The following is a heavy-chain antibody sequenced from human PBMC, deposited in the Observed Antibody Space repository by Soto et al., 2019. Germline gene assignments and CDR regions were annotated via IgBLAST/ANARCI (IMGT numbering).Heavy chain of an antibody. D-gene: IGHD2-2*01. Sequence: EVQLVQSGAEVKKPGESLRISCKGSGYSFTSHWIGWVRQTPGKGLEWMGIIYPGDSDTRYSPSFQGQVTISADKSSRTAYLLWSSLRASDTAIYYCAGRPSGEPADFWGQGTLVTVSS. V-gene: IGHV5-51*01. CDR3: AGRPSGEPADF. CDR1: GYSFTSHW. CDR2: IYPGDSDT. J-gene: IGHJ4*02.